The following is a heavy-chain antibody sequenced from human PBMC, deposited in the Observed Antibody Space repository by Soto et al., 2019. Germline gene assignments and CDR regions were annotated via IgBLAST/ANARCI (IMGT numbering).Heavy chain of an antibody. J-gene: IGHJ4*02. D-gene: IGHD3-22*01. Sequence: LRLSCAASGFTFSSYAMSWVRQAPGKGLEWVSAISGSGGSTYYADSVKGRFTISRDNSKNTLYLQMNSLRAEDTAVYYCAKSGEKYYASSGNDYWGQGTLGTV. CDR1: GFTFSSYA. CDR3: AKSGEKYYASSGNDY. CDR2: ISGSGGST. V-gene: IGHV3-23*01.